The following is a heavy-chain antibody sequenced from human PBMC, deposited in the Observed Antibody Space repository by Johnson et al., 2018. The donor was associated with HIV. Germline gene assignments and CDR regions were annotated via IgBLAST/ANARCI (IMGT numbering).Heavy chain of an antibody. D-gene: IGHD3-3*01. CDR2: IWYDGSNK. CDR3: AREDMEWGAFDI. Sequence: QVQLVESGGGVVQPGRSLRLSCAASGFTFSSYGMHWVRQAPGKGLEWVAVIWYDGSNKYYADSVKGLFTISRDNSKNTLYFQMNSLRADDTAVYYCAREDMEWGAFDIWGQGTMVTVSS. CDR1: GFTFSSYG. J-gene: IGHJ3*02. V-gene: IGHV3-33*01.